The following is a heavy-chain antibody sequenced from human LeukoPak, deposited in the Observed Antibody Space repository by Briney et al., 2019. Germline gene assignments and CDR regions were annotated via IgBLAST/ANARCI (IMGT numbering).Heavy chain of an antibody. CDR3: ARAKQSSGLYFDY. V-gene: IGHV3-21*01. CDR1: GFTFSSYS. D-gene: IGHD6-19*01. J-gene: IGHJ4*02. Sequence: GGSLRLSCAASGFTFSSYSMNWVRQAPGKGLEWVSSISSSSSYIYYADSVKGRFTISRDNAKNSLYLRMNSLRAEDTAVYYCARAKQSSGLYFDYWGQGTLVTVSS. CDR2: ISSSSSYI.